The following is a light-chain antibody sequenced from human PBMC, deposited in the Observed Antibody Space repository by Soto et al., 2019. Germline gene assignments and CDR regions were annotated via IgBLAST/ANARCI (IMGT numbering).Light chain of an antibody. CDR3: QQFHRFPWT. V-gene: IGKV1-5*01. CDR1: QTIHSF. J-gene: IGKJ1*01. Sequence: DIQMTQSPSTLSASVGDRVTITCRASQTIHSFLAWYQQKAGKAPKLLIYDASNLESGVPSRFSGSGSGTEFTLTVSSLQPDDFATFYCQQFHRFPWTFGQGTKVDIK. CDR2: DAS.